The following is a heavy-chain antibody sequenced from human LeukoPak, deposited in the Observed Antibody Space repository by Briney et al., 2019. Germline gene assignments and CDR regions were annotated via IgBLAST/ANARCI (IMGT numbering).Heavy chain of an antibody. J-gene: IGHJ4*02. V-gene: IGHV3-23*01. CDR3: AKGYATTDFFDY. Sequence: PGGSLRLSCAASGFTFSTYAMSWVRQAPGKGMEWVSAISGNGGSTYYADSVKGRFNISRDNSRNTLYVQMNSLRAEDTAVYYCAKGYATTDFFDYWGQGTLVTASS. CDR1: GFTFSTYA. CDR2: ISGNGGST. D-gene: IGHD4-17*01.